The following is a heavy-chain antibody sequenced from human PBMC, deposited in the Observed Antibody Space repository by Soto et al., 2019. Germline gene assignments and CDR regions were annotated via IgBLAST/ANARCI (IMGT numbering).Heavy chain of an antibody. CDR1: GVTLSRYW. V-gene: IGHV3-7*01. D-gene: IGHD1-1*01. Sequence: GGSLRLSCGASGVTLSRYWMSWVRQAPGKGLEWVASINQGGSDKKYVDSVRGRFTISRDNAKNSLYLQMDSLRDEDTALYYCATLLENVTTYDNWGQGTLVTVSS. CDR3: ATLLENVTTYDN. CDR2: INQGGSDK. J-gene: IGHJ4*02.